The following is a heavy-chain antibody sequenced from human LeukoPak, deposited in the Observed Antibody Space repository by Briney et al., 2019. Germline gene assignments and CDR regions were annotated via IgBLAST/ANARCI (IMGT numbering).Heavy chain of an antibody. J-gene: IGHJ4*02. Sequence: GESLRLSCAASGFTCSNYWRSWVRQAPGKGLEWVANIKRDESEKYYVDSVKGRFTISRDNAKSSLYLQMNSLRAEDTAVYYCARGNYYGDYIGIYFDSWGQGTLVTVSS. D-gene: IGHD4-17*01. CDR3: ARGNYYGDYIGIYFDS. CDR2: IKRDESEK. CDR1: GFTCSNYW. V-gene: IGHV3-7*01.